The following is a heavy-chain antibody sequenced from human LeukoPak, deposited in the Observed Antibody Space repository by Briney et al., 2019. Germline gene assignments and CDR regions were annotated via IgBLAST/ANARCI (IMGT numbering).Heavy chain of an antibody. CDR2: ISYDGSNK. Sequence: PGGSLRLSCAASGFTFSSYAMHWVRQAPGKGLEWVAVISYDGSNKYYVDSVKGRFTISRDNSKNTLYLQMNSLRAEDTAVYYCARTPYGDSYAFDIWGQGTMVTVSS. CDR3: ARTPYGDSYAFDI. J-gene: IGHJ3*02. CDR1: GFTFSSYA. V-gene: IGHV3-30-3*01. D-gene: IGHD4-17*01.